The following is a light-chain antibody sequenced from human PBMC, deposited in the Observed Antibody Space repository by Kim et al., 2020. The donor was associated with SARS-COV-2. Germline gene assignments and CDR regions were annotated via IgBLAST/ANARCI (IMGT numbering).Light chain of an antibody. J-gene: IGKJ5*01. CDR1: QSVGSY. CDR2: DAS. Sequence: EIVLTQSPATLSLSPGERATLSCRASQSVGSYLAWYQQKPGQTPRLLIYDASNRATGIPARFSGSGSGTDFTLTVSSLEPEDSAVYYCQQSSNFITFGQGTRLEIK. CDR3: QQSSNFIT. V-gene: IGKV3-11*01.